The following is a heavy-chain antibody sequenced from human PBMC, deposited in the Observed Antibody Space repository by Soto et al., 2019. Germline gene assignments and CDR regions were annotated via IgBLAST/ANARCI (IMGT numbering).Heavy chain of an antibody. Sequence: GASVKVSCKASGNTFTRYYMHWVRQATGQGLEWMGWMNPNSGNTGYAQKFQGRVTMSRNTSISTAYMELSSLRSEDTAVYYCAREGGYSYGFDYWGQGTLVTVSS. CDR2: MNPNSGNT. V-gene: IGHV1-8*01. J-gene: IGHJ4*02. CDR1: GNTFTRYY. D-gene: IGHD5-18*01. CDR3: AREGGYSYGFDY.